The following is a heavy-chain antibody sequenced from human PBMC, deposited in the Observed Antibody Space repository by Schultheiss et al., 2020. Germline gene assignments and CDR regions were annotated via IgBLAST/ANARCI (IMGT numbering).Heavy chain of an antibody. CDR2: ISSSGTYM. CDR3: ARDRLPRGAVAGDGFDI. J-gene: IGHJ3*02. D-gene: IGHD6-19*01. CDR1: GFTFSSYS. Sequence: GVLKISCAASGFTFSSYSMNWVRQAPGKGLEWVSSISSSGTYMYYADSVKGRFTISRDAAQKSLYLQMNSLRDEDTAVYYCARDRLPRGAVAGDGFDIWGQGTMVTVSS. V-gene: IGHV3-21*01.